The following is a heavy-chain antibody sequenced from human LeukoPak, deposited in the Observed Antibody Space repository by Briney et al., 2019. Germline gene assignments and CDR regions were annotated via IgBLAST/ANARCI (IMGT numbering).Heavy chain of an antibody. CDR3: ARDRRRRYSSSWDFDY. CDR1: GYTFTSYG. D-gene: IGHD6-13*01. Sequence: ASVKVSCKASGYTFTSYGISWVRQAPGQGLEWMGWISAYNGNTNYAQKLQGRVTMTTDTSTSTAYMGLRSLRSDDTAVYYCARDRRRRYSSSWDFDYWGQGTLVTVSS. J-gene: IGHJ4*02. CDR2: ISAYNGNT. V-gene: IGHV1-18*01.